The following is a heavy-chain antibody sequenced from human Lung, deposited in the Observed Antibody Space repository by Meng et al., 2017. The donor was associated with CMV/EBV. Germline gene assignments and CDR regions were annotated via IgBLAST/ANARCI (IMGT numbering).Heavy chain of an antibody. J-gene: IGHJ5*02. CDR2: SYYDGTT. V-gene: IGHV4-31*03. CDR3: ARQAPDNWFDP. CDR1: SGRMCSGGYC. Sequence: TVTSGRMCSGGYCWSWIRQHAEKGLEWIGYSYYDGTTHYNPSIRSRVSISVDKSKNQFSLKLNSVTAADTAVYYCARQAPDNWFDPWGQGALVTVSS.